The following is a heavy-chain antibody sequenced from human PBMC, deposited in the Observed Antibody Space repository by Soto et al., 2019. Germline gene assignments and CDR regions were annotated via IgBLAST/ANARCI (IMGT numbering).Heavy chain of an antibody. Sequence: QVQLQESGPGLVKPSETLSLTCTVSGGSISSYYWSWIRQPPGKGLEWIGYIYYGGSTNYNPSLQRRVTISVDTSKNQFSLKLSSVTAADTAVYYCARGGWKLFDYWGQGTLVTVSS. CDR1: GGSISSYY. CDR2: IYYGGST. CDR3: ARGGWKLFDY. D-gene: IGHD6-19*01. J-gene: IGHJ4*02. V-gene: IGHV4-59*01.